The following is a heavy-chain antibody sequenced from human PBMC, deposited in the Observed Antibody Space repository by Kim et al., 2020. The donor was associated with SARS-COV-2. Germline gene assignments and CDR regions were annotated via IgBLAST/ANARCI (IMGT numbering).Heavy chain of an antibody. CDR3: ARGRLLRFLEWPIGEYYFDY. Sequence: SETLSLTCAVYGGSFSGYYWSWIRQPPGKGLEWIGEINHSGSTNYNPSLKSRVTISVDTSKNQFSLKLSSVTAADTAVYYCARGRLLRFLEWPIGEYYFDYWGQGTLVTVSS. J-gene: IGHJ4*02. V-gene: IGHV4-34*01. CDR1: GGSFSGYY. D-gene: IGHD3-3*01. CDR2: INHSGST.